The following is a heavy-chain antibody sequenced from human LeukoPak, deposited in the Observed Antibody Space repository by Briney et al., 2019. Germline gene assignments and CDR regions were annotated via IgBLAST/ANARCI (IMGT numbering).Heavy chain of an antibody. Sequence: GGSLRLSCAASGFTFSSYWMGWVRQAPGKGLEGVANIKQDGSEKFYVDSVKGRFTISRDNAKNSLYLQMNSLRAEDTAVYYCARERRGYYDFWSGYSNWFDPWGQGTLVTVSS. D-gene: IGHD3-3*01. CDR3: ARERRGYYDFWSGYSNWFDP. CDR1: GFTFSSYW. CDR2: IKQDGSEK. V-gene: IGHV3-7*01. J-gene: IGHJ5*02.